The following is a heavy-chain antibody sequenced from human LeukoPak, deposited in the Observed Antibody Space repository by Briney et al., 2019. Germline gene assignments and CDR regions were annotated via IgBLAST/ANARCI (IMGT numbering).Heavy chain of an antibody. D-gene: IGHD3-22*01. J-gene: IGHJ4*02. CDR2: ISGSGVST. Sequence: GGSLRLSCAASGFTFGTYAMSWVRRAPGKGLEWVSSISGSGVSTFYADSVKGRFTISRDNSKNTLFLQMNSLRAEDTALYYCAGGHYDSSGYYLIFDYWGQGTLVTVSA. CDR1: GFTFGTYA. CDR3: AGGHYDSSGYYLIFDY. V-gene: IGHV3-23*01.